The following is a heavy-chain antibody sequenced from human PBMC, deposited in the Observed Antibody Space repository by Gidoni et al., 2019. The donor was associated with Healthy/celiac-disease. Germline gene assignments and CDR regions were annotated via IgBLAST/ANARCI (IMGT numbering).Heavy chain of an antibody. V-gene: IGHV3-30*18. J-gene: IGHJ4*02. Sequence: QVQLVESGGGVVQPGRSLRRACAACGVTFRSYGMHWVRQAPGQGLEWVAVISYDGSNKYYADSVKGRFTISRDNSKTTLYLQMNSLRAEDTAVYYCAKDPSKRVVGTAYFDYWGQGTLVTVSS. CDR3: AKDPSKRVVGTAYFDY. CDR1: GVTFRSYG. CDR2: ISYDGSNK. D-gene: IGHD3-3*01.